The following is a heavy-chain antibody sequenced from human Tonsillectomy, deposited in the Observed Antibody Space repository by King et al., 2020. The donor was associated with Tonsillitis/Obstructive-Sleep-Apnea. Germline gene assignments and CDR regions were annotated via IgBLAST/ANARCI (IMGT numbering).Heavy chain of an antibody. J-gene: IGHJ4*02. CDR2: ISYDGSNK. CDR1: GFTFSSYA. V-gene: IGHV3-30*04. Sequence: QVQLVESGGGVVQPGRSLRLSCAASGFTFSSYAMHWVRQAPGKGLEWVAVISYDGSNKYYADSVKGRFTISRDNSKNTLYLQMNSLRAEDTAVYYCARGDYDYVWGSYPLDYWGQGTLVTVSS. CDR3: ARGDYDYVWGSYPLDY. D-gene: IGHD3-16*02.